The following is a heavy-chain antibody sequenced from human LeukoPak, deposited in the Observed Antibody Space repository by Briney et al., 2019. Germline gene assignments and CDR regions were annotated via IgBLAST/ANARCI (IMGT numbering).Heavy chain of an antibody. V-gene: IGHV3-23*01. CDR2: VSAGGDNT. J-gene: IGHJ4*02. CDR1: GFTFSSYA. CDR3: AKKRTPVAGTIYFDY. Sequence: GGSLRLSCAASGFTFSSYAMSWVRQAPGKGLKWVSAVSAGGDNTYYAESVKGRFTISRDSSKNTVYLQMNSLRVEDTARYYCAKKRTPVAGTIYFDYWGQGTLVTVSS. D-gene: IGHD6-19*01.